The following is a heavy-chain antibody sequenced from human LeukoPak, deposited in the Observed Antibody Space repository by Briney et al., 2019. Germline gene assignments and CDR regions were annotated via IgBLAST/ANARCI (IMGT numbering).Heavy chain of an antibody. CDR1: GFTVSSSY. CDR3: ARGGRGYYSDFDY. V-gene: IGHV3-53*01. Sequence: GGSLRLSCAASGFTVSSSYMSWVRQAPGKGLEWVSVIYSGGTTYYADSVKGRFTISRDNSKNTLYLQMDSLRAEDSAVYYCARGGRGYYSDFDYWGQGTLVTVSS. D-gene: IGHD3-3*01. CDR2: IYSGGTT. J-gene: IGHJ4*02.